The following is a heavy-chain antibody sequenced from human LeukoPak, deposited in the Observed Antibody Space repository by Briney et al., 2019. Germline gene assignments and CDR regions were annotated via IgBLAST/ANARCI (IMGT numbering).Heavy chain of an antibody. CDR3: ARDGPHTFYYYYYMDV. J-gene: IGHJ6*03. V-gene: IGHV3-23*01. CDR1: GFTFSTYA. D-gene: IGHD3-16*01. Sequence: GGSLRLSCAASGFTFSTYAMSWVRQAPGEGLEWVSAISGGGDNTYYADSVKGRFTISRDNSKNTLYLQMNSLRAEDTAVYYCARDGPHTFYYYYYMDVWGKGTTVTVSS. CDR2: ISGGGDNT.